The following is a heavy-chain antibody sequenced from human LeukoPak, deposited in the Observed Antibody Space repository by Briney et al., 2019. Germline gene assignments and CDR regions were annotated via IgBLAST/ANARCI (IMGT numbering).Heavy chain of an antibody. CDR3: AKDGTAPHMVRGVIDGAFDI. Sequence: SLRLSCAASGFTFDDYAMHWVRQAPGKGLEWVSGISWNSGSIGYADSVKGRFTISRDNAKNSLYLQMNSLRAEDTALYYCAKDGTAPHMVRGVIDGAFDIWGQGTMVTVSS. V-gene: IGHV3-9*01. D-gene: IGHD3-10*01. CDR2: ISWNSGSI. J-gene: IGHJ3*02. CDR1: GFTFDDYA.